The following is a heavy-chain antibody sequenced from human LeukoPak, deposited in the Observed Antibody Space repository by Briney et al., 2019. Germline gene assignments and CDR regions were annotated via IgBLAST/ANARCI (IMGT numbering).Heavy chain of an antibody. V-gene: IGHV3-21*01. CDR3: ARAPPYCGGDCSDWYFDL. CDR1: GFTFGSYS. Sequence: GGSLRLSCAASGFTFGSYSMNWVRQAPGKGLEWVSSISRGSASIYYADSLKGRVTISRDNAKNSLSLQMNSLRVEDTAVYYCARAPPYCGGDCSDWYFDLWGRGTLVTVSS. J-gene: IGHJ2*01. CDR2: ISRGSASI. D-gene: IGHD2-21*02.